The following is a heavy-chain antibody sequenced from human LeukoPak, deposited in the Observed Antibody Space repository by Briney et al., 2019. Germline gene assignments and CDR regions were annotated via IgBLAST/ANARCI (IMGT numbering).Heavy chain of an antibody. CDR2: INSNSGGA. Sequence: ASVKVSCKASGYXFIGYYIHWVRQAPGQGLEWMGWINSNSGGANYAQKFQGRVTMTRDTSISTAYMELSSLRSDDTAIYYCGRGTVVLMGVDYWGQGTLVTVSS. V-gene: IGHV1-2*02. CDR1: GYXFIGYY. J-gene: IGHJ4*02. CDR3: GRGTVVLMGVDY. D-gene: IGHD3-22*01.